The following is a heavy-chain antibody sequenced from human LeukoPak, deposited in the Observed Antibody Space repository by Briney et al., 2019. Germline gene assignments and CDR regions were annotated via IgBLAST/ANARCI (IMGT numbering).Heavy chain of an antibody. CDR3: AKGGPTYYYDSNRGAFDI. CDR2: ISGSGGST. D-gene: IGHD3-22*01. Sequence: GGSLRLSCAASGFTFSSYATSWVRQAPGKGLEWVSAISGSGGSTYYADSVKGRFTISRDNSKNTLYLQMNSLRAEDTAVYYCAKGGPTYYYDSNRGAFDIWGQGTMVTVSS. V-gene: IGHV3-23*01. CDR1: GFTFSSYA. J-gene: IGHJ3*02.